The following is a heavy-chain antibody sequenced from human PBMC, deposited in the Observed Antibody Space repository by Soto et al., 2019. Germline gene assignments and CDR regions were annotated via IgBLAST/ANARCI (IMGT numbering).Heavy chain of an antibody. D-gene: IGHD3-22*01. V-gene: IGHV4-31*03. CDR2: IYYSGST. CDR3: ARSNGYYYFDY. Sequence: PSETLSLTCTVSGGSISSGGYYWSWIRQHPGKGLEWIGYIYYSGSTSYNPSPKSRVTLSIDTSKNQFSLKLSSVTAADTAVYYCARSNGYYYFDYWGQGTLVTVSS. CDR1: GGSISSGGYY. J-gene: IGHJ4*02.